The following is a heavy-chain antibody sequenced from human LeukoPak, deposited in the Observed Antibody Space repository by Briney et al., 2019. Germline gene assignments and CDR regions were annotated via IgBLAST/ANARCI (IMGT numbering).Heavy chain of an antibody. J-gene: IGHJ4*02. Sequence: SETLSLTCTVSGGSISSSSYYWGWIRQPPGKGLEWIGYIYYSGSTYYNPSLKSRVTISVDTSKNQFSLKLSSVTAADTAVYYCARERGVYCSSTSCYPHHFDYWGQGTLVTVSS. CDR2: IYYSGST. CDR3: ARERGVYCSSTSCYPHHFDY. CDR1: GGSISSSSYY. D-gene: IGHD2-2*01. V-gene: IGHV4-30-4*08.